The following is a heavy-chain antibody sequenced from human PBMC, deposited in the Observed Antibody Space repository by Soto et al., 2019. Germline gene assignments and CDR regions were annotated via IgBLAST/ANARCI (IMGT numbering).Heavy chain of an antibody. CDR2: IKQDGSEK. D-gene: IGHD6-13*01. J-gene: IGHJ5*02. Sequence: GGSLRLSCAASEFSFYNYWMTWVRQAPGKGLEWVATIKQDGSEKYYADSVKGRFTISRDNAKNSLYLQMNSLRAEDTAVYYCARHPERIAQIGWFDPWGQGTLVTVSS. CDR3: ARHPERIAQIGWFDP. V-gene: IGHV3-7*01. CDR1: EFSFYNYW.